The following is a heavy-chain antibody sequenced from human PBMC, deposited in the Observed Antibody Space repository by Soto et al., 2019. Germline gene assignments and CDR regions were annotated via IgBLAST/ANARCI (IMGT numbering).Heavy chain of an antibody. V-gene: IGHV1-18*01. CDR1: GYTFTSYG. CDR3: ERENREYSGDVPFDY. CDR2: ISAYNGNT. J-gene: IGHJ4*02. D-gene: IGHD5-12*01. Sequence: QVQLVQSGAEVKKPGASVKVSCKASGYTFTSYGISWVRQAPGQGLEWMGWISAYNGNTNYAQKLQGRVTMTTDTSTSTANMELRSLRSDDTAVYDCERENREYSGDVPFDYWGQGTLVTVSS.